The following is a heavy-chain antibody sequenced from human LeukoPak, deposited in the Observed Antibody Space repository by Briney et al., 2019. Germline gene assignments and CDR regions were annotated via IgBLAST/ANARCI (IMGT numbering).Heavy chain of an antibody. V-gene: IGHV3-48*03. D-gene: IGHD3-10*02. J-gene: IGHJ6*04. CDR3: AELGITMIGGV. CDR1: GFTFSSYE. CDR2: ISSSGSTI. Sequence: GGSLRLSCAASGFTFSSYEMNWVRQAPGKGLEWVSYISSSGSTIYYADSVKGRFTISRDNAKNSPYLQMNSLRAEDTAVYYFAELGITMIGGVWGKGTTVTISS.